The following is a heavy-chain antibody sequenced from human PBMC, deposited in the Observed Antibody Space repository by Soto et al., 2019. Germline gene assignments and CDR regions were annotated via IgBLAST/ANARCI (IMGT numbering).Heavy chain of an antibody. D-gene: IGHD3-16*01. V-gene: IGHV4-34*01. CDR2: INHSGSM. CDR1: GGSFSGYS. Sequence: QVQLQQWGAGLLKPSETLSLTCAVYGGSFSGYSWTWIRQPPGKGLEWIGEINHSGSMNYNPSLKSRVTISVDTSKNQFSLKLTSVTAADTAVYYCARGPLFGWFDPWGQGTLVTVSS. CDR3: ARGPLFGWFDP. J-gene: IGHJ5*02.